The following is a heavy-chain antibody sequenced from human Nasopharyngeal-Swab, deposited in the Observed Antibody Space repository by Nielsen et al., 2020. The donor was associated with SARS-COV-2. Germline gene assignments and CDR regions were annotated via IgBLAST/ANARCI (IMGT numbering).Heavy chain of an antibody. CDR2: IAHDASNE. CDR3: ARDAPAHYGAFY. V-gene: IGHV3-30*03. D-gene: IGHD4-17*01. J-gene: IGHJ4*02. Sequence: VRQMPGKGLEWVAFIAHDASNEYYGDSVKGRFSISRDSSENTLYLQMDSLRGEDTAVYYCARDAPAHYGAFYWGRGTLVTVSS.